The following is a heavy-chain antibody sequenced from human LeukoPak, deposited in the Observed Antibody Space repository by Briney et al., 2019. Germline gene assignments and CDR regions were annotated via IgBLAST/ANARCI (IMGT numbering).Heavy chain of an antibody. Sequence: PSETLSLTCTVSGDSIITNHWWSWVRQPPGKGLEWIGEIYHLGNTNYNPSLKSRVTISRDTSNNQFSLRLSSVTVADTAVYYCARDLRDSSSSGDYWGQGTLVTVSS. CDR2: IYHLGNT. V-gene: IGHV4-4*02. D-gene: IGHD6-6*01. CDR3: ARDLRDSSSSGDY. J-gene: IGHJ4*02. CDR1: GDSIITNHW.